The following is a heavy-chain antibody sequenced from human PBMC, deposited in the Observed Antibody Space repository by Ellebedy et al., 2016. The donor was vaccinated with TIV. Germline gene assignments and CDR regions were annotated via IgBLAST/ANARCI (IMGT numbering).Heavy chain of an antibody. CDR2: IRSKAYGGTT. V-gene: IGHV3-49*03. CDR3: TTDSMMTTVSAYPVDY. Sequence: GESLKISCTASGFTFGDYAMSWFRQAPGKGLEWVGFIRSKAYGGTTEYAASVKGRFTISRDDSKNTLYLQMNSLKTEDTAVYYCTTDSMMTTVSAYPVDYWGQGTLVTVSS. J-gene: IGHJ4*02. D-gene: IGHD4-17*01. CDR1: GFTFGDYA.